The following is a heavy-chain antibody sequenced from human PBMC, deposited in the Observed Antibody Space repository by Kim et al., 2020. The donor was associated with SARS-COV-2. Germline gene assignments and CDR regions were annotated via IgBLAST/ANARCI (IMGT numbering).Heavy chain of an antibody. V-gene: IGHV4-59*09. D-gene: IGHD6-19*01. J-gene: IGHJ5*01. CDR3: ARGAGWYGS. CDR2: T. Sequence: TTYTPSPKSRVTISVDTSKNQFSLRVNSVTAADTAVYYCARGAGWYGSWGQGTLVTVSS.